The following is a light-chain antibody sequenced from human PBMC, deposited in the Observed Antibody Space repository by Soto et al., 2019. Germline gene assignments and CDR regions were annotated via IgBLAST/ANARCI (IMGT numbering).Light chain of an antibody. Sequence: IQVTQSPSTLSASIGDRVTITCRASQSINRWLAWYQQKPGKAPKLLIYDASSLESGVPSRFSGSGSGTDFTLTITSLQPDDFAAYYCQHPRWTFGQGTKVEIK. V-gene: IGKV1-5*01. CDR3: QHPRWT. CDR2: DAS. J-gene: IGKJ1*01. CDR1: QSINRW.